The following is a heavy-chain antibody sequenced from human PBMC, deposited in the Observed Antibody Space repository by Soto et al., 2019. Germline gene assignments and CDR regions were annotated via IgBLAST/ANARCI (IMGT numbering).Heavy chain of an antibody. J-gene: IGHJ4*02. V-gene: IGHV3-30*18. Sequence: PGGSLRLSCAASGFTFSSYGMHWVRQAPGKGLEWVAVISYDGSNKYYADSVKGRFTISRDNSKNTLYLQMNSLRAEDTAVYYCAKGLGDGYNGKTDYWGQGTLVTVSS. CDR2: ISYDGSNK. CDR3: AKGLGDGYNGKTDY. D-gene: IGHD5-12*01. CDR1: GFTFSSYG.